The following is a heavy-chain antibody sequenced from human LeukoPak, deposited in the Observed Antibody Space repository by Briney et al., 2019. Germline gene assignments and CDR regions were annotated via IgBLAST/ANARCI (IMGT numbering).Heavy chain of an antibody. CDR2: IYTSGAT. D-gene: IGHD3-3*01. CDR3: ARDQYFDFWSSNATPYYFDY. CDR1: SGSVNGHY. J-gene: IGHJ4*02. V-gene: IGHV4-4*07. Sequence: SETLSLTCTVTSGSVNGHYWSWIRQPAGKEMQWIGRIYTSGATNYNPSFKSRVTMSIDTSKKEFTLKLTSVTAADTAVYHCARDQYFDFWSSNATPYYFDYWGPGSRVTVSS.